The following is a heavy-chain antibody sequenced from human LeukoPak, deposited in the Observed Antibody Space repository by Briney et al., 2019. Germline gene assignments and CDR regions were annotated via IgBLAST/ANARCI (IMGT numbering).Heavy chain of an antibody. CDR3: AKDFASYSSSWYRYYYYYYMDV. J-gene: IGHJ6*03. D-gene: IGHD6-13*01. V-gene: IGHV3-30*02. CDR1: GFTFSSYG. CDR2: IRYDGSNK. Sequence: GGSLRLSCAASGFTFSSYGMHWVRQAPGKGLEWVAFIRYDGSNKYYADSVKGRFTISRDNSKNTLYLQMNSLRAEDTAVYYCAKDFASYSSSWYRYYYYYYMDVWGKGTTVTVSS.